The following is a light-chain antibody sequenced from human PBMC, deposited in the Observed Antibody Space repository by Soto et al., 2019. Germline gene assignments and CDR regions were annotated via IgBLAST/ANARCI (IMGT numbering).Light chain of an antibody. V-gene: IGKV3-20*01. CDR1: QSVSSSY. CDR3: QKYGSSPWT. CDR2: CAS. Sequence: EIVLTQSPGTLSLSPGERATLSCRASQSVSSSYLAWYQQKPVHAPRHLIYCASRRAIGIPDRFSGSGSGTEFALTISRREPEDFAVYYCQKYGSSPWTVGQGTKVEIK. J-gene: IGKJ1*01.